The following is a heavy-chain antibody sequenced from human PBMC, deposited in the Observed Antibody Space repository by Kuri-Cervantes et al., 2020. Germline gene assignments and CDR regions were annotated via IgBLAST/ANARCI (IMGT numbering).Heavy chain of an antibody. Sequence: ESLKISCTVSGGSISGFYWSWIRQPPGKGLDWIGYISYVGSTNYNPSLKSRVTISVDTSKNQFSLKLSSVTAADTAVYYCARTMRGFDPWGQGTLVTVSS. CDR1: GGSISGFY. J-gene: IGHJ5*02. CDR3: ARTMRGFDP. CDR2: ISYVGST. V-gene: IGHV4-59*01.